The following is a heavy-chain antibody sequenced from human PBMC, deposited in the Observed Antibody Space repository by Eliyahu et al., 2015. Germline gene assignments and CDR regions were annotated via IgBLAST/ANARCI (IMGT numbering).Heavy chain of an antibody. CDR1: GGSVSSGSYX. J-gene: IGHJ5*02. Sequence: QVQLQESGPGLVKPSETLSLTCXVSGGSVSSGSYXWXWXRQPPGKGLEWIGYIYYSGSTNYNPSLKSRVTISVDTSKNQFSLKLSSVTAADTAVYYCARDLLYSRSIAAAGTIHNWFDPWGQGTLVTVSS. CDR3: ARDLLYSRSIAAAGTIHNWFDP. CDR2: IYYSGST. D-gene: IGHD6-13*01. V-gene: IGHV4-61*01.